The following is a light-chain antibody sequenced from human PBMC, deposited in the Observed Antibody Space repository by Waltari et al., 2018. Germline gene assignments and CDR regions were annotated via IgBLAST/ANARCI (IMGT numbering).Light chain of an antibody. CDR1: QGIRNS. Sequence: DIQMTQSPSSLSASVGDRVTITCRASQGIRNSLAWYQQKPGKAPNLLLYAASRLAIWVPSRFSGSGSGTDYTLTISSLQPSAFSPSFSQQYSTTPYTFGQGTTLEI. V-gene: IGKV1-NL1*01. CDR3: QQYSTTPYT. J-gene: IGKJ2*01. CDR2: AAS.